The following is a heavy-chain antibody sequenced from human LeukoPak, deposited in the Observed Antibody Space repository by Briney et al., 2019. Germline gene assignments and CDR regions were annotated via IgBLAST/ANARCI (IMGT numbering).Heavy chain of an antibody. J-gene: IGHJ4*02. CDR1: GLTFSSYW. CDR2: IKQDGSEK. Sequence: GGSLRLSWAASGLTFSSYWMSWVRQAPGKRLEWVANIKQDGSEKYYVDSVKGRFTISRDNAKNSLYLQMNSLRAEDTAVYYCARSGYYYDSSGTPHYWGQGTLVTVSS. D-gene: IGHD3-22*01. V-gene: IGHV3-7*01. CDR3: ARSGYYYDSSGTPHY.